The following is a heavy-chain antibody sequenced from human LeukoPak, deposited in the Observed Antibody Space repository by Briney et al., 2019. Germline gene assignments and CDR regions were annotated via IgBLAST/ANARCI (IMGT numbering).Heavy chain of an antibody. D-gene: IGHD4-11*01. V-gene: IGHV4-39*01. Sequence: SETLSLTCTVSGGSISSSSYYWGWIRQPPGKGLEWIGSIYYSGSTYYNPSLRSRVTISVDTSKNQFSLKLSSVTAADTAVYYCARQDSPRVAFDIWGQGTMVTVSS. CDR1: GGSISSSSYY. J-gene: IGHJ3*02. CDR3: ARQDSPRVAFDI. CDR2: IYYSGST.